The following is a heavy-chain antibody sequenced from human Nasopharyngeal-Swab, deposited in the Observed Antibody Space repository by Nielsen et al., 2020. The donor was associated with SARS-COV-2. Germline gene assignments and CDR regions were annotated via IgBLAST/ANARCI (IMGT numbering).Heavy chain of an antibody. D-gene: IGHD1-26*01. CDR1: GFTFSSYE. J-gene: IGHJ4*02. CDR2: ISSSGSTI. V-gene: IGHV3-48*03. Sequence: GGSLRLSCAASGFTFSSYEMNWVRQAPGKGLEWVSSISSSGSTIYYADSVKGRFTISRDNAKNSLYLQMNSLRAEDTAVYYCAREKWELLSVWGDYWGQGTLVTVSS. CDR3: AREKWELLSVWGDY.